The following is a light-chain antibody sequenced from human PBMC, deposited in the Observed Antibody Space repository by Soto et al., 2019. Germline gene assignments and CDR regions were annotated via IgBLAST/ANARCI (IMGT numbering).Light chain of an antibody. CDR2: GAS. V-gene: IGKV3-20*01. J-gene: IGKJ2*01. CDR1: QSVSSSY. Sequence: EIVLTQSPGTLSLSPGERATLSCRASQSVSSSYLAWYQQKPGQAPRLLIYGASSRATGTPDRFSGSGSGTHFTLTISRLEPEDFAVYYCQQYGSTLYTFGQGTKLEIK. CDR3: QQYGSTLYT.